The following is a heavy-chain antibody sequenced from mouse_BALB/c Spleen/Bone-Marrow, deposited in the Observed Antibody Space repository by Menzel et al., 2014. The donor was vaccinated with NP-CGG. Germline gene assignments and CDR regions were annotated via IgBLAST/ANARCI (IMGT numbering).Heavy chain of an antibody. CDR1: GFTFSDYY. V-gene: IGHV5-4*02. CDR2: ISDGGSYT. D-gene: IGHD2-14*01. Sequence: EVMLVESGGDLVKPGGSLKLSCAASGFTFSDYYMYWVRQTPEKRLEWVATISDGGSYTYYPDSVKGRFTISRDNAKNNLHLHMSSLKSEDTAMYYCARDGDYKYAWFAYWGQGTLVTVSA. CDR3: ARDGDYKYAWFAY. J-gene: IGHJ3*01.